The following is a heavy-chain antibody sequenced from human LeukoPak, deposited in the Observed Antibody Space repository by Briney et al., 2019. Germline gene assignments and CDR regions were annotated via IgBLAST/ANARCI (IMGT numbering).Heavy chain of an antibody. Sequence: ASVKVSCKASGGTFDDYGMSWVRQAPGKGLEWVSGINWNGGSTGYADSVKGRFTISRDNAKNSLYLQMNSLRAEDTALYYCARDLGSGWYSAFDIWGQGTMVTVFS. CDR2: INWNGGST. V-gene: IGHV3-20*04. J-gene: IGHJ3*02. CDR3: ARDLGSGWYSAFDI. D-gene: IGHD6-19*01. CDR1: GGTFDDYG.